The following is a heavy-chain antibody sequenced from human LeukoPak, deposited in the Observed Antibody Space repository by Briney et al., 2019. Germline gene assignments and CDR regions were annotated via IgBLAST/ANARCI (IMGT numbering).Heavy chain of an antibody. CDR1: GYTFTSYA. CDR3: ARERPGVIFDY. D-gene: IGHD3-10*01. CDR2: INTNTGNP. V-gene: IGHV7-4-1*02. J-gene: IGHJ4*02. Sequence: ASVKVSCKASGYTFTSYAMAWVRQAPGQGLEWMGWINTNTGNPTYAQDFTGRFVFSLDTSVSTAYLQISTLKAEDTAVYYCARERPGVIFDYWGQGTLVTVSS.